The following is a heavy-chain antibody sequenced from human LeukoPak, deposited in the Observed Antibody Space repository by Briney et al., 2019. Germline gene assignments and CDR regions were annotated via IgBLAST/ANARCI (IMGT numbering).Heavy chain of an antibody. Sequence: SETLSLTCTVSGGSISNYYWSWIRQPPGKGLEWIGYIYYTGSTNYNPSLKSRVTISVDTSKNQFSLKLSSVTAADTAVYYCGTENGFNDYWGQGTLVTVSS. D-gene: IGHD2-8*01. CDR1: GGSISNYY. V-gene: IGHV4-59*01. CDR3: GTENGFNDY. CDR2: IYYTGST. J-gene: IGHJ4*02.